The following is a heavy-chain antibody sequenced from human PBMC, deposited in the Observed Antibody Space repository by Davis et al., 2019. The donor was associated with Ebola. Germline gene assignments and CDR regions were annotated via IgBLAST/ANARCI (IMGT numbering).Heavy chain of an antibody. CDR2: IYHSGST. CDR3: ARASRYSSSSGYYYYGMDV. Sequence: SETLSLTCAVSGGSISSSNWWSWVRQPPGKGLEWIGEIYHSGSTNYNPSLKSRVTISVDTSKSQFSLKLSSVTAADTAVYYCARASRYSSSSGYYYYGMDVWGQGTTVTVSS. V-gene: IGHV4-4*02. CDR1: GGSISSSNW. J-gene: IGHJ6*02. D-gene: IGHD6-6*01.